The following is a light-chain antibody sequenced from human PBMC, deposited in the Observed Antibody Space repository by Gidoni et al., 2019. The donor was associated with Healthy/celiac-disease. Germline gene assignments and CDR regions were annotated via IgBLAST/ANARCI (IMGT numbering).Light chain of an antibody. CDR2: DAS. J-gene: IGKJ2*01. CDR3: KQYNSYSSYT. CDR1: QSISSW. V-gene: IGKV1-5*01. Sequence: DIQMTQSPSPLSASVGDRVTITCRASQSISSWLAWYQQKPGKAPKLLIYDASRLESGVPSRFSGSGSGTEFTLTISSLQPDDFATYYCKQYNSYSSYTFGQGTKLEIK.